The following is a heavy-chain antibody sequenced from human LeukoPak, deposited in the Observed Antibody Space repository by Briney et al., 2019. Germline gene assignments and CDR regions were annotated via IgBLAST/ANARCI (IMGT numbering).Heavy chain of an antibody. J-gene: IGHJ5*02. Sequence: GGSLRLSCAASGFTFSDYCMSWIRQAPGKGLEWVSYISSSGSTIYYADSVKGRFTISRDNAKNSLYLQMNSLRAEDTAVYYCARAPNSAYFDPWGQGTLVTVSS. CDR3: ARAPNSAYFDP. CDR2: ISSSGSTI. CDR1: GFTFSDYC. V-gene: IGHV3-11*01. D-gene: IGHD5-12*01.